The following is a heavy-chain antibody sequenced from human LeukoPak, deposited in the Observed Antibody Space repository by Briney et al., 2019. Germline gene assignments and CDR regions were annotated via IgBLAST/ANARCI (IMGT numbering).Heavy chain of an antibody. CDR2: MNPNSGNT. CDR3: ARGNWFDP. J-gene: IGHJ5*02. CDR1: GYTLTSYD. V-gene: IGHV1-8*01. Sequence: SVKASCKTSGYTLTSYDINWVRQATGQGLEWMGWMNPNSGNTGYTQKFQGRVTMTRNTSISTAYMELSSLRSEDTAVYYCARGNWFDPWGQGTLVTVSS.